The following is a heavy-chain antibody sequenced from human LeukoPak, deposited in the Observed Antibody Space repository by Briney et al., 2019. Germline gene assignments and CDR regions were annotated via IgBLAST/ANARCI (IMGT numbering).Heavy chain of an antibody. CDR1: GYTFTGYY. CDR2: INPNSGGT. D-gene: IGHD6-13*01. J-gene: IGHJ4*02. Sequence: ASVKVSCKASGYTFTGYYMHWVRQAPGQGLEWMGWINPNSGGTNYAQKFQGRVTMTRDTSISTAYMELSRLRSDDTAVYYCARDPDSSSWVPSHDWGQGTLVTVSS. V-gene: IGHV1-2*02. CDR3: ARDPDSSSWVPSHD.